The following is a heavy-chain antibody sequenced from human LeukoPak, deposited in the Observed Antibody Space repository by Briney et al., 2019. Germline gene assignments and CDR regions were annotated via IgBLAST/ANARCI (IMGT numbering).Heavy chain of an antibody. V-gene: IGHV3-23*01. D-gene: IGHD2-15*01. CDR1: GFAFSSYA. CDR3: AKGGGGSCYSGSDY. Sequence: PRGSLRLSCAASGFAFSSYAMSWVRQAPGKGLEWVSSISGSGDSTYYAASVKGRFTLSRDNSKNTLYLQMNSLRAEDTAVYYCAKGGGGSCYSGSDYWGQGTLVSVSS. CDR2: ISGSGDST. J-gene: IGHJ4*02.